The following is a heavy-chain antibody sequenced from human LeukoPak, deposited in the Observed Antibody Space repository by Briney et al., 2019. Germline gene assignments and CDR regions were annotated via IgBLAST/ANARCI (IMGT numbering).Heavy chain of an antibody. CDR3: ARVSYDILTGYSYIDY. D-gene: IGHD3-9*01. J-gene: IGHJ4*02. Sequence: GGSLRLSCAASGFTFSSYSMNWVRQAPGKGLEWVSSIRSSSSYIYYADSVKDRFTISRDNAKNSLYLQMNSLRAEDTAVYYCARVSYDILTGYSYIDYWGQGTLVTVSS. CDR2: IRSSSSYI. V-gene: IGHV3-21*01. CDR1: GFTFSSYS.